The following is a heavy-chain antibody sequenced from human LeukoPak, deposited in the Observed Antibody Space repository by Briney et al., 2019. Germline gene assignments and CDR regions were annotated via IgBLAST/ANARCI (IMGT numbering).Heavy chain of an antibody. CDR2: IYYSGST. V-gene: IGHV4-61*01. D-gene: IGHD6-19*01. J-gene: IGHJ4*02. CDR1: GGSVSSGSYY. Sequence: SEPLSLTCSVSGGSVSSGSYYWSWIRQPPGKGLDWIGYIYYSGSTSYNPSLKSRVTISVDTSKNQFSLKLSSVTAADTAVYYCARATPSRSGLNYWGQGTLVTVSS. CDR3: ARATPSRSGLNY.